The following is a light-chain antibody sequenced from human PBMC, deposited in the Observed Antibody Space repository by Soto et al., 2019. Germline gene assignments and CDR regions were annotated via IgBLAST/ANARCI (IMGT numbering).Light chain of an antibody. CDR3: QQYGSSPLT. J-gene: IGKJ4*01. CDR2: GAS. Sequence: EIVLTQSPATLSLSPGERATLSCGASQSVSSGYLGWYQQEPGQAPRLLIYGASSRATGIPDRFSGSGSGTDFTLTISRLEPEDFALYYCQQYGSSPLTFGGGTKVDIK. V-gene: IGKV3-20*01. CDR1: QSVSSGY.